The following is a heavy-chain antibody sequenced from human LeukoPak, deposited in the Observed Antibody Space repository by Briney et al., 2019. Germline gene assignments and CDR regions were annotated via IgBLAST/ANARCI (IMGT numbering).Heavy chain of an antibody. J-gene: IGHJ6*02. CDR2: ISWNSGSI. CDR1: GFTFDGYA. Sequence: GGSLRLSCAASGFTFDGYAMHWVRQAPGKGLEWVSGISWNSGSIGYADSVKGRFTISRDNAKNTLYLQMNSLRAEDTAVYYCARDTPRYYYDSSGYYPTGGMDVWGQGTTVTVSS. V-gene: IGHV3-9*01. CDR3: ARDTPRYYYDSSGYYPTGGMDV. D-gene: IGHD3-22*01.